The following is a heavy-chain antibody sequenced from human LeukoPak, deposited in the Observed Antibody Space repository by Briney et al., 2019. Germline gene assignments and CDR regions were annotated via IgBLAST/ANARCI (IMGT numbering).Heavy chain of an antibody. D-gene: IGHD3-22*01. CDR1: GFTFSSYS. V-gene: IGHV3-48*04. J-gene: IGHJ4*02. CDR3: AREGFPGDSSGS. CDR2: ISSSSGTI. Sequence: PGGSLRLSCAGSGFTFSSYSMSWVRQAPGKGLEWLSYISSSSGTIYYADSVKGRFTISRDNAKSPLYLQMSSRRVEETAVYYCAREGFPGDSSGSWGQGTLVTVSS.